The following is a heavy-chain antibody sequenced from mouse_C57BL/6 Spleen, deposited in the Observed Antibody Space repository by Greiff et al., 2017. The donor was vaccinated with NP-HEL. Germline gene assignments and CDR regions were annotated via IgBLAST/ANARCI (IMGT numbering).Heavy chain of an antibody. CDR3: ASQGAIYYDYPYYAMDY. Sequence: QVQLQQSGPELVKPGASVKISCKASGYAFSSSWMNWVKQRPGKGLEWIGRIYPGDGDTNYNGKFKGKATLTADKSSSTAYMQLSSLTSEDSAVYFCASQGAIYYDYPYYAMDYWGQGTSVTVSS. V-gene: IGHV1-82*01. CDR2: IYPGDGDT. J-gene: IGHJ4*01. CDR1: GYAFSSSW. D-gene: IGHD2-4*01.